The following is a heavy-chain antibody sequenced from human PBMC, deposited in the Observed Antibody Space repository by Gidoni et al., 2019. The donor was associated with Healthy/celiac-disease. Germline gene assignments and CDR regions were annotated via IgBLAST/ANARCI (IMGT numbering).Heavy chain of an antibody. CDR2: ISYDGSNK. V-gene: IGHV3-30*18. CDR3: AKSIDYGDPPIDY. CDR1: GFTFSSYG. Sequence: QVQLVESGGGVVTPGRSRRLSCAASGFTFSSYGMHWVRQAPGKGLEWVAVISYDGSNKYYADSVKGRFTISRDNSKNTLYLQMNSLRAEDTAVYYCAKSIDYGDPPIDYWGQGTLVTVSS. J-gene: IGHJ4*02. D-gene: IGHD4-17*01.